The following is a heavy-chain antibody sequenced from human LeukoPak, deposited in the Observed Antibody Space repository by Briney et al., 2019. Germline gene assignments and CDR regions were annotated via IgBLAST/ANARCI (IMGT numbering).Heavy chain of an antibody. CDR1: GVSISSGSNY. CDR3: AREGYYDRSGYREY. J-gene: IGHJ4*02. D-gene: IGHD3-22*01. CDR2: IYTTGST. V-gene: IGHV4-61*02. Sequence: SQTLSLTCTVSGVSISSGSNYWVWIRQPAGKGLEWIGRIYTTGSTNYNPSFKSRVTISVDTSKNQFSLKLSSVTAADTAVYYCAREGYYDRSGYREYWGQGTLVTVSS.